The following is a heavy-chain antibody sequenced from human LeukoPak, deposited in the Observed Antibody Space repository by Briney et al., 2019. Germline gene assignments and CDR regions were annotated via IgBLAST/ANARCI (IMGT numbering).Heavy chain of an antibody. D-gene: IGHD6-13*01. J-gene: IGHJ4*02. CDR1: GGSFSGYY. CDR2: INHSGST. CDR3: ATLPAGTSYLGPGTLLY. Sequence: SETLSLTCAVYGGSFSGYYWSWIRQPPGKGLEWIREINHSGSTNYNPSLKSRVTISVDTSKNQFSLKLSSVTAADTAVYYCATLPAGTSYLGPGTLLYWGQGTLVTVSS. V-gene: IGHV4-34*01.